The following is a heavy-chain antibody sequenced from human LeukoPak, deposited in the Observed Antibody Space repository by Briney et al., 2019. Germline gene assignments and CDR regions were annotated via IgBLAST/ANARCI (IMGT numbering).Heavy chain of an antibody. CDR1: GYTFTGYY. CDR3: ARHMTMANNWFDP. J-gene: IGHJ5*02. Sequence: ASVKVSCKASGYTFTGYYMHWVRQAPGQGLDWMGWINPSSGGTNYAQKFQGRVTMTRDTSISTAYMEMSRLISDDTAVYYCARHMTMANNWFDPWGQGTLVTVPS. V-gene: IGHV1-2*02. CDR2: INPSSGGT. D-gene: IGHD4/OR15-4a*01.